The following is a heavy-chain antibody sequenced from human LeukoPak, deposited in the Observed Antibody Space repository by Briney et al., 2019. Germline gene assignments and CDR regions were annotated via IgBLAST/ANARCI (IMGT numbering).Heavy chain of an antibody. CDR3: ARPRVGSYNAFDI. D-gene: IGHD1-26*01. CDR1: GGSISSYY. V-gene: IGHV4-59*08. J-gene: IGHJ3*02. CDR2: IYYSGST. Sequence: SETLSLTCTVSGGSISSYYWSWIRQPPGKGLEWIGYIYYSGSTNYNPSLKSRVTISVDTSKNQFSLKLSSVTAADTAVYYCARPRVGSYNAFDIWGQGTMVTVSS.